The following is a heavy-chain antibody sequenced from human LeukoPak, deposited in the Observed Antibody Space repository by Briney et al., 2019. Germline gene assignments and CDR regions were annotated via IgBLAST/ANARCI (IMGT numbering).Heavy chain of an antibody. Sequence: SGTLSLTCGVSGGSISSTNWWSWVRQPPGKGLEWIGEIYHSGSTNYNPSLKSRVTISVDKSKNQFSLKLSSVTAADTAMYYCARVAVARLAYFDYWGQGTLVTVSS. V-gene: IGHV4-4*02. CDR3: ARVAVARLAYFDY. CDR1: GGSISSTNW. CDR2: IYHSGST. D-gene: IGHD6-19*01. J-gene: IGHJ4*02.